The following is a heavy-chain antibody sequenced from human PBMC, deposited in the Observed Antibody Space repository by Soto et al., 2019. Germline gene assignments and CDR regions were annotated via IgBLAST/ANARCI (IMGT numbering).Heavy chain of an antibody. CDR2: ISGSGGST. V-gene: IGHV3-23*01. D-gene: IGHD5-12*01. Sequence: PGGSLRLSCATSGFTFTSYAMSWVRQAPGKGLEWVSSISGSGGSTYYADSMKGRFTISRDNSKNTLYLQMNSLRAENTAVYYCAKGSSIVSTIGYFQHWSQGTLVTVSS. CDR3: AKGSSIVSTIGYFQH. CDR1: GFTFTSYA. J-gene: IGHJ1*01.